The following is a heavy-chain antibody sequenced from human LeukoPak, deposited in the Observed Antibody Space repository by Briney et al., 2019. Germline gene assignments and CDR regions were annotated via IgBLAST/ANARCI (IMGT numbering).Heavy chain of an antibody. CDR2: LSGSGYST. V-gene: IGHV3-23*01. D-gene: IGHD3-16*02. Sequence: PGGSLRLSCAASGFTFSSYAMNGVRQAPGKGLEWVSTLSGSGYSTYYADSVKGRFTISRDNSKNTLYLQMNSLRAEDTAVYYCAKEMITFGGVIANWGQGTLVTVSS. CDR3: AKEMITFGGVIAN. CDR1: GFTFSSYA. J-gene: IGHJ4*02.